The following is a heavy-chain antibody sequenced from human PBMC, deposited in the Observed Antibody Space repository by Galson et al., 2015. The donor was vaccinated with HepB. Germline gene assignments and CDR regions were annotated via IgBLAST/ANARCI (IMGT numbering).Heavy chain of an antibody. CDR1: GYTFTSYG. CDR2: ISAYNGNT. D-gene: IGHD2-8*01. J-gene: IGHJ6*02. Sequence: SGYTFTSYGISWVRQAPGQGLEWMGWISAYNGNTNYAQKLQGRVTMTTDTSTSTAYMELRSLRSDDTAVYYCARVTSDIVLMVYAIRGGYYYYGMDVWGQGTTVTVSS. CDR3: ARVTSDIVLMVYAIRGGYYYYGMDV. V-gene: IGHV1-18*04.